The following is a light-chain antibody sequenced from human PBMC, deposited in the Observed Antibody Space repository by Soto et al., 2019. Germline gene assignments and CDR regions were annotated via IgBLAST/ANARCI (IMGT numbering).Light chain of an antibody. J-gene: IGKJ1*01. CDR1: QSVTSN. CDR3: QQSQTWPT. V-gene: IGKV3-15*01. Sequence: ETVMTQSPATLSVSPGERATLSCRASQSVTSNLAWYQQKPGQAPRLLIYGTSTRATGIPARFSGSGSGTEFTLTISSLQFEDFAVYYCQQSQTWPTSGQGCKVDNK. CDR2: GTS.